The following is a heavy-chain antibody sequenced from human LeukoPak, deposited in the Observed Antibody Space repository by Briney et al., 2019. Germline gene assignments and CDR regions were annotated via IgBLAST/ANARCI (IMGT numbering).Heavy chain of an antibody. Sequence: GGSLRLSCTASGFTFGDYAMTWARQAPGKGLEWVGFIRTKTSRGTSEYATSEKARFTISRDDSKSIAYLQMNSLKTEDTAVYYCTRGQLGYDYWGQGTLVTVSS. V-gene: IGHV3-49*04. CDR2: IRTKTSRGTS. CDR1: GFTFGDYA. J-gene: IGHJ4*02. CDR3: TRGQLGYDY. D-gene: IGHD5-18*01.